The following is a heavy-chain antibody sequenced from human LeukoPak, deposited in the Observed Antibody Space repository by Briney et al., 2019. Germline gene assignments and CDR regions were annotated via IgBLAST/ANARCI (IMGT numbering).Heavy chain of an antibody. CDR3: ARDPTTVTIGLDI. D-gene: IGHD4-17*01. V-gene: IGHV4-59*11. CDR2: VSYIGST. J-gene: IGHJ3*02. CDR1: GDSFSSHY. Sequence: SETLSLTCTVSGDSFSSHYWSWVRQPPGRGLEWIGYVSYIGSTNYNPSLKSRVTISVDTSKNQFSLKLSSVTAADTAVYYCARDPTTVTIGLDIWGQGTMVTVSS.